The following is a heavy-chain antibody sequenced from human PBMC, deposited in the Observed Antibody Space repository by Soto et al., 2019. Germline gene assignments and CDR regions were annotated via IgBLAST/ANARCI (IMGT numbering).Heavy chain of an antibody. CDR3: ARDREYCSGDNCYETGSDY. Sequence: EVQLVESGGGLVKPGGSLRLSCAASGFSFKSYSMNWVRQAPGKGLEWVSDISRSSSTINYADSVKGRFTISRDNAKNSQYLQMNSMRAEDTAVYYCARDREYCSGDNCYETGSDYWGQGTLVTVSS. V-gene: IGHV3-48*01. J-gene: IGHJ4*02. CDR1: GFSFKSYS. CDR2: ISRSSSTI. D-gene: IGHD2-15*01.